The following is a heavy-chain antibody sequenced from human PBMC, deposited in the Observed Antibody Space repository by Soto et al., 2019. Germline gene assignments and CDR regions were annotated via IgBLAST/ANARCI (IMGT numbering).Heavy chain of an antibody. D-gene: IGHD2-15*01. CDR3: VKDIVVVVAATTYFDY. Sequence: GGSLRLSCSASGFTFSSYAMHWVRQAPGKGLEYVSAISSNGGSTYYADSVKGRFTISRDNSKNTLYLQMSSLRAEDTAVYYCVKDIVVVVAATTYFDYWGQGTLVTVS. CDR1: GFTFSSYA. V-gene: IGHV3-64D*08. CDR2: ISSNGGST. J-gene: IGHJ4*02.